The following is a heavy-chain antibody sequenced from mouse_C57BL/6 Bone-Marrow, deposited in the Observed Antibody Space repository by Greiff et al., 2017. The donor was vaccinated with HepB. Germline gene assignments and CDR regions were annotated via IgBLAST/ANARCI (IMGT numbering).Heavy chain of an antibody. CDR2: ISYDGSN. D-gene: IGHD2-10*01. CDR1: GYSITSGYY. V-gene: IGHV3-6*01. J-gene: IGHJ2*01. Sequence: ESGPGLVKPSQSLSLTCSVTGYSITSGYYWNWIRQFPGNKLEWMGYISYDGSNNYNPSLKNRISITRDTSKNQFFLKLNSVTTEDTATYYCALTYSFFDYWGQGTTLTVSS. CDR3: ALTYSFFDY.